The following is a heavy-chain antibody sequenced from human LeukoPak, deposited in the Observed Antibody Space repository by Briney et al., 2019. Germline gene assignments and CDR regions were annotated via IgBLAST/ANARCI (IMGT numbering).Heavy chain of an antibody. CDR1: GGSIDSYI. D-gene: IGHD3-10*01. J-gene: IGHJ6*02. CDR3: AGDHVMIRGVSYDYLAMDV. CDR2: LYAGGRT. V-gene: IGHV4-59*01. Sequence: SETLSLTCTVSGGSIDSYIWSWIRQPPGKGLEWIGNLYAGGRTNYNPSLKSRATISVDASKNQFSLRLSSVTAADTAVYYCAGDHVMIRGVSYDYLAMDVWGQGTTVTVSS.